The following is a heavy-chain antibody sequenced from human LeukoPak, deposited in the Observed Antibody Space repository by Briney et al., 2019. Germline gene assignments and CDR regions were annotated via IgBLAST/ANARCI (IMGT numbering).Heavy chain of an antibody. J-gene: IGHJ4*02. CDR3: ARGKYDLDY. V-gene: IGHV1-69*04. Sequence: GASVKVSCKASGGTLSSYAISWARQAPGQGLEWMGRIIPILGIANYAQKFQGRVTITTDKSTSTAYMELSSLRSEDAAVYYCARGKYDLDYWGQGTLVTVSS. CDR2: IIPILGIA. D-gene: IGHD3-3*01. CDR1: GGTLSSYA.